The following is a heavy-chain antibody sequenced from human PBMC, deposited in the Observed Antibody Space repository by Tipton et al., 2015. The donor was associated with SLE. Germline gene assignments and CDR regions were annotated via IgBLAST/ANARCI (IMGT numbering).Heavy chain of an antibody. CDR2: IYYGGST. CDR1: RGSISSSSYF. J-gene: IGHJ4*02. CDR3: ARRGNQGGYSYGSFDY. Sequence: TLSLTCTVSRGSISSSSYFWGWIRQSPGKGLEWIGSIYYGGSTYYNPSLRSRVTISEDTSKNQFSLKLNSVTAADTAVYHCARRGNQGGYSYGSFDYWGQGTLVTVSS. V-gene: IGHV4-39*01. D-gene: IGHD5-18*01.